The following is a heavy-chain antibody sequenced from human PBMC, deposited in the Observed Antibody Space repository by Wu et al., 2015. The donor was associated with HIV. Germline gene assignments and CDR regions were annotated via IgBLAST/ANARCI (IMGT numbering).Heavy chain of an antibody. CDR2: INPSGGST. CDR3: ARERELRFLEWLPDAFDI. Sequence: QVQLVQSGAEVKKPGASVKVSCKASGYTFSSYYMHWVRQAPGQGLEWMGIINPSGGSTSYAQKFQGRVTMTRDTSTSTVYMELSSLRSEDTAVYYCARERELRFLEWLPDAFDIWGQGTMVTVSS. J-gene: IGHJ3*02. V-gene: IGHV1-46*03. D-gene: IGHD3-3*01. CDR1: GYTFSSYY.